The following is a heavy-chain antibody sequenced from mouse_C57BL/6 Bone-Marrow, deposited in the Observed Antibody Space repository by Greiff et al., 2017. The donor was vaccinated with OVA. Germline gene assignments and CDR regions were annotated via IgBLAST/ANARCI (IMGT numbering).Heavy chain of an antibody. CDR3: ARRGYGEGYYFDY. J-gene: IGHJ2*01. CDR2: IYPRSGNT. D-gene: IGHD2-2*01. Sequence: QVHVKQSGAELARPGASVKLSCKASGYTFTSYGISWVKQRTGQGLEWIGEIYPRSGNTYYNEKFKGKATLTADKSSSTAYMELRSLTSEDSAVYFCARRGYGEGYYFDYWGQGTTLTVSS. CDR1: GYTFTSYG. V-gene: IGHV1-81*01.